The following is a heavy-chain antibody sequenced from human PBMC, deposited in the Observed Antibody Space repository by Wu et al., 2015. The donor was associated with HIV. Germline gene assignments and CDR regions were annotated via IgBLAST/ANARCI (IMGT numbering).Heavy chain of an antibody. V-gene: IGHV1-69*14. CDR3: ARGRYSGYDSPXVYYYYMDV. CDR2: IVPVYNIP. J-gene: IGHJ6*03. Sequence: QAQLVQSGAGVRKPGSSVMVSCKASGDTFNKYAINWVRQAPGQGLEWMGGIVPVYNIPNYAEKFQDRVTITADRSTSTAYMELSSLRSADTAIYYCARGRYSGYDSPXVYYYYMDVWGLGTTVIVSS. CDR1: GDTFNKYA. D-gene: IGHD5-12*01.